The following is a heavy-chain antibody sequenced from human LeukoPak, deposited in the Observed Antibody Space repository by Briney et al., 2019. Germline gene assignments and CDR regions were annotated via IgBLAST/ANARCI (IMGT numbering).Heavy chain of an antibody. V-gene: IGHV3-74*01. CDR3: AREALFGGVIISNYLDY. CDR2: INGDGSRT. Sequence: GGSLRLSCAASGFTFSTNWMHWVRQAPGKGLVWVSRINGDGSRTNYADSVEGRFTISRDNAKNTVYLQMNSLRAEDTAVYYCAREALFGGVIISNYLDYGAQEPLVTVP. CDR1: GFTFSTNW. D-gene: IGHD3-16*01. J-gene: IGHJ4*02.